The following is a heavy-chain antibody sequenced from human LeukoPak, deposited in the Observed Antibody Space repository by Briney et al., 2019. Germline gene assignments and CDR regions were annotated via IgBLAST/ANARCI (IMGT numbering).Heavy chain of an antibody. CDR3: ARRVSAAGTPEDYGMDV. V-gene: IGHV4-59*08. D-gene: IGHD6-13*01. CDR1: GGSISSYY. CDR2: IYYSGST. Sequence: NTSETLSLTCTVSGGSISSYYWSWIRQPPGKGLEWIGYIYYSGSTNYNPSLKSRVTISVDTSKNQFSLKLSSVTAADTAVYYCARRVSAAGTPEDYGMDVWGQGTTVTVSS. J-gene: IGHJ6*02.